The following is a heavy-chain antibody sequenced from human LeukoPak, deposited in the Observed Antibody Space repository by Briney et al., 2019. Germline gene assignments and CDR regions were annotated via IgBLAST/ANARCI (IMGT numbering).Heavy chain of an antibody. CDR1: GFTVSSNC. Sequence: GGSLRLSCAASGFTVSSNCMSWVRQAPGKGLEWVSVIYSGGSTYYADSVKGRFTISRDNSKNTLYLQTNSLRTEDTAVYYCARDWADNSDYPGNYWGQGTLVTVSS. D-gene: IGHD3-22*01. V-gene: IGHV3-66*02. CDR2: IYSGGST. J-gene: IGHJ4*02. CDR3: ARDWADNSDYPGNY.